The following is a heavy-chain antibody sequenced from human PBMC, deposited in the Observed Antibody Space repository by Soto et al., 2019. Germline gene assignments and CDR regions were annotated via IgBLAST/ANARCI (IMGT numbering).Heavy chain of an antibody. CDR2: ITPTLNIA. J-gene: IGHJ4*02. Sequence: QLQLVQSGAEVREPGSSVKVSCKASGGTFSSYTVFWVRQAPGQGLEWMGGITPTLNIAKYAEKFQGRVTITADESTSTVNMHLSSLRSEDTAVYFCARGYYSGSNPSSFDYWGQGTLVAVSS. CDR3: ARGYYSGSNPSSFDY. V-gene: IGHV1-69*01. CDR1: GGTFSSYT. D-gene: IGHD1-26*01.